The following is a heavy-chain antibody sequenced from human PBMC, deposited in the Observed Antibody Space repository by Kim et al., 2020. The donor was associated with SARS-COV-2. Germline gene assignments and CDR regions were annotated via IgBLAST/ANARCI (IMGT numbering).Heavy chain of an antibody. J-gene: IGHJ4*02. CDR2: IKSKTDGGTT. Sequence: GGSLRLSCAASGFTFSNAWMSWVRQAPGKGLEWVGRIKSKTDGGTTDYAAPVKGRFTISRDDSKNTLYLQMNSLKTEDTAVYYCTTDSYYYDSSGYYYVDRKFDYWGQGTLVTVSS. V-gene: IGHV3-15*01. D-gene: IGHD3-22*01. CDR1: GFTFSNAW. CDR3: TTDSYYYDSSGYYYVDRKFDY.